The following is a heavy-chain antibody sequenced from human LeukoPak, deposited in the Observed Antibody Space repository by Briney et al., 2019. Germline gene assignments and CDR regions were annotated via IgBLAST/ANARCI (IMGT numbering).Heavy chain of an antibody. Sequence: SETLSLTCTVSGDSISSSSYYWGWIRQPPGKGLEWIGSIYYSGSTYYNPSLKSRVTISVDTSKNQFSLKQSSVTAADTAVFYCARHLITAAAGTLGNYFDYWGQGTLVTVSS. CDR3: ARHLITAAAGTLGNYFDY. CDR1: GDSISSSSYY. V-gene: IGHV4-39*01. J-gene: IGHJ4*02. D-gene: IGHD1-1*01. CDR2: IYYSGST.